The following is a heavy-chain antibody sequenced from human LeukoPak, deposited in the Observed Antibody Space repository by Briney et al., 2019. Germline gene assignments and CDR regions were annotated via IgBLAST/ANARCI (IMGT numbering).Heavy chain of an antibody. J-gene: IGHJ4*02. Sequence: SVKVSCKASGGTFSIYAISWVRQAPGQGLEWMGGIIPIFGTANYAQKFQGRVTITADESTSTAYMELSSLRSEDTAVYYCARLTGGYDSSGYWGQGTLVTVSS. V-gene: IGHV1-69*01. D-gene: IGHD3-22*01. CDR2: IIPIFGTA. CDR1: GGTFSIYA. CDR3: ARLTGGYDSSGY.